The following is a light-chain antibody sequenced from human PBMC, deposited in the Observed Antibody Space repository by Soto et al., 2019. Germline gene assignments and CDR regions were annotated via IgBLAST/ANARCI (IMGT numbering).Light chain of an antibody. Sequence: QSALTQPASVSGSPGQSITLSCTGTSSDVGGYNYVSWYQQHPGKAPKLMIYEVSNRPSGISHRFSGSKSGNTASLTISGLRAEDEADYYCSSYTRQYTPSYVFGTGTKLPS. V-gene: IGLV2-14*01. CDR2: EVS. CDR3: SSYTRQYTPSYV. CDR1: SSDVGGYNY. J-gene: IGLJ1*01.